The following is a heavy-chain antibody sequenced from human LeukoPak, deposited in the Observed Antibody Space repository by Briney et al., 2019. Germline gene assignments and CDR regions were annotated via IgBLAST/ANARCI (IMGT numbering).Heavy chain of an antibody. D-gene: IGHD3-9*01. CDR1: GGSITTIPYN. CDR3: ARHPTGYPNWFDS. Sequence: SETLSVTCTVSGGSITTIPYNWGWIRQPPGKGLEWNGTISYVGTTYYEPSLKSRVTMSIDTSKNQFSLNLNSATAADTAVYYCARHPTGYPNWFDSWGQGTLVIVSS. CDR2: ISYVGTT. V-gene: IGHV4-39*01. J-gene: IGHJ5*01.